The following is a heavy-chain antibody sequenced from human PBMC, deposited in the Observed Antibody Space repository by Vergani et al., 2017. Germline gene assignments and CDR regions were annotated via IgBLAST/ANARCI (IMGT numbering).Heavy chain of an antibody. CDR2: IYWNDDQ. V-gene: IGHV2-5*04. CDR1: GFSLNTRGVS. D-gene: IGHD1-7*01. CDR3: VYRKTECGTTGCFYPFYSYYYMDV. J-gene: IGHJ6*03. Sequence: QITLKESGPTLVKPTQTLTLTCTFSGFSLNTRGVSVAWIRQPPGKALDWLALIYWNDDQHYSPSLNNWVTITKDTSKNQVVLTMTNMDYVDTGTYYCVYRKTECGTTGCFYPFYSYYYMDVWGKGTTVTVSS.